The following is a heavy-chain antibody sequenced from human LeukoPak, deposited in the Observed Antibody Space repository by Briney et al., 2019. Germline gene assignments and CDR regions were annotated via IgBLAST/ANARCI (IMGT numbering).Heavy chain of an antibody. V-gene: IGHV4-59*01. J-gene: IGHJ4*02. CDR3: GVGTNSYYFDY. D-gene: IGHD1-26*01. CDR2: IYYSGST. CDR1: GGSISSYY. Sequence: PSETLSLTCTVSGGSISSYYWSWVRQPPGKGLEWIGYIYYSGSTNYNPSLKSRVTISLDTSKNQFSLKLSSVTAADTAVYYCGVGTNSYYFDYWGQGTLVTVSS.